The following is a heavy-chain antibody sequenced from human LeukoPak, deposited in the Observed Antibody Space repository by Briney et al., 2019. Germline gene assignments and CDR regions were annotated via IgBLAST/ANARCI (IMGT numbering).Heavy chain of an antibody. CDR1: GFTFGSYW. J-gene: IGHJ3*02. Sequence: PGGSLRLSCEAYGFTFGSYWMSWVRQAPGKVLEWVANIKQDGSEKYYVDTVKGRFTSSRDNAKNSLYLQMNSLRAEDTAVYYCARMARHYSSSWYDAFDIWGQGTMVTVSS. V-gene: IGHV3-7*01. CDR2: IKQDGSEK. D-gene: IGHD6-13*01. CDR3: ARMARHYSSSWYDAFDI.